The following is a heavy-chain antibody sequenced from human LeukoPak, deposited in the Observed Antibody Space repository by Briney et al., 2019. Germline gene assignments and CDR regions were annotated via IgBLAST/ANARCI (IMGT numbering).Heavy chain of an antibody. Sequence: ASVKVSCKASGGTFSSYAISWVRQAPGQGLEWMGGIIPIFGTANYAQKFQGRVTITTDESTGTAYVELSSLRSEDTAVYYCARDPWAGVFDKGNYMDVWGKGTTVTVSS. J-gene: IGHJ6*03. CDR3: ARDPWAGVFDKGNYMDV. CDR1: GGTFSSYA. D-gene: IGHD6-13*01. V-gene: IGHV1-69*05. CDR2: IIPIFGTA.